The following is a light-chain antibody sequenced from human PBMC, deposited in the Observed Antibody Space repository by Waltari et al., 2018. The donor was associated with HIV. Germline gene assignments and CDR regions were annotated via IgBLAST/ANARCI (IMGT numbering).Light chain of an antibody. CDR2: GNN. CDR3: QSYDSSLSAFV. V-gene: IGLV1-40*01. CDR1: RPNIGAGWD. Sequence: QSVLTPPPSVSGAPGQRVTISCSGSRPNIGAGWDGHRSQQLPGTAPKRLLYGNNNRPSGVPDRFSGSKSGTSASLAIPGLQAEDEADYYCQSYDSSLSAFVFGTGTKVTVL. J-gene: IGLJ1*01.